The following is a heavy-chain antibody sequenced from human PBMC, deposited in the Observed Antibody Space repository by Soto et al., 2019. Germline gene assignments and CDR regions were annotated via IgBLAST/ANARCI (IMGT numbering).Heavy chain of an antibody. CDR2: IYWDDDK. CDR1: GFSLSTSGVG. Sequence: QITLKESGPTLVKPTQTLTLTCTFSGFSLSTSGVGVGWIRQPPGKALEWLAIIYWDDDKRYSPSLKSRLTISENTAKNQAVLTMTNMDPVDTATYYCAHVGYCISFSCSNWFDPWGQGTLVTVSS. V-gene: IGHV2-5*02. CDR3: AHVGYCISFSCSNWFDP. D-gene: IGHD2-2*01. J-gene: IGHJ5*02.